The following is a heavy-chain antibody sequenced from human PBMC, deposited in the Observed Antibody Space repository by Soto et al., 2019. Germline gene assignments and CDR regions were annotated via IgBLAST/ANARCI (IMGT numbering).Heavy chain of an antibody. Sequence: QVQLVQSGAEVKKPGSSVKVSCKASGGTFSSYAISWVRQAPGQGLEWMGGIIPIFGTANYAQKFQGRVTITADEYTSTAYMELSSLRSEDTAVYYCARDRIVATGYYYYGMDVWGQGTTVTVSS. CDR2: IIPIFGTA. CDR3: ARDRIVATGYYYYGMDV. CDR1: GGTFSSYA. D-gene: IGHD5-12*01. V-gene: IGHV1-69*01. J-gene: IGHJ6*02.